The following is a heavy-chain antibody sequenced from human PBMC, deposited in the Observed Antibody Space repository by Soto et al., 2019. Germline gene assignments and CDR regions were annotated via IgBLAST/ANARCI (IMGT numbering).Heavy chain of an antibody. V-gene: IGHV3-30-3*01. D-gene: IGHD7-27*01. CDR3: ARDPKTSGGQHWAFNYFDS. CDR1: GFSFSISP. J-gene: IGHJ4*02. CDR2: ISYDGTNK. Sequence: LRLSCAASGFSFSISPMHWVRQAPGKGPEWVALISYDGTNKFYADSVKGRFTISRDNSKSTLYLQVDSLRPEDAAVYYCARDPKTSGGQHWAFNYFDSWGQGTLVTDS.